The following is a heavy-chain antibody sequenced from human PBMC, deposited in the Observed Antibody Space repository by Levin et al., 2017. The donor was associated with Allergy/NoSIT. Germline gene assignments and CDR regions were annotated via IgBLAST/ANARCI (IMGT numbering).Heavy chain of an antibody. V-gene: IGHV3-66*01. CDR2: IYRGGTT. CDR1: GFTVSSNY. CDR3: ARRYYGLGTYYMDV. Sequence: PGGSLRLSCAASGFTVSSNYMSWVHQAPGKGLEWVSLIYRGGTTYYADSVKGRFTISRDNSNNTLYLQMNSLRAEDTAVDYCARRYYGLGTYYMDVWGKGTTVTVAS. J-gene: IGHJ6*03. D-gene: IGHD3-10*01.